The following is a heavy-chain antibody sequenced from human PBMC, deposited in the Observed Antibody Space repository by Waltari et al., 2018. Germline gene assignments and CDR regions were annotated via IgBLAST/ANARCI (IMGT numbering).Heavy chain of an antibody. CDR3: ATDNLNAFHN. Sequence: QVQLLQSGAEVKEPGASVKVSCRASGYSFTSVGISWVRLAPGQGPEWVGWVSPLNGNTNYAQNVQDRVTMTTDTSTSTAYMELRSLRFDDTAVYFCATDNLNAFHNWGQGTLVTVSS. V-gene: IGHV1-18*04. J-gene: IGHJ4*02. CDR1: GYSFTSVG. D-gene: IGHD1-20*01. CDR2: VSPLNGNT.